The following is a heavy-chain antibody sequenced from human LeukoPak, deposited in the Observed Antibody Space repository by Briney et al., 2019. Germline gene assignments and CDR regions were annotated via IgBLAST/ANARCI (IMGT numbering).Heavy chain of an antibody. CDR2: ISGSGGST. V-gene: IGHV3-23*01. Sequence: GGSLRLSCAASGFTFSTYGMSWVRQAPGKGLEWVSVISGSGGSTYYADSVKGRFTISRDNSKNTLYLQMNSLRAEDTAVYYCAKDYSSGYYYFDYWGQGTLVTVSS. CDR1: GFTFSTYG. J-gene: IGHJ4*02. D-gene: IGHD3-22*01. CDR3: AKDYSSGYYYFDY.